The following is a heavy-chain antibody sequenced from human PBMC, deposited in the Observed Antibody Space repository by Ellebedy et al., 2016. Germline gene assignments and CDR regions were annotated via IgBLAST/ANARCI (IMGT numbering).Heavy chain of an antibody. J-gene: IGHJ4*02. CDR2: ISSSSSYI. D-gene: IGHD6-13*01. CDR1: GFTFSSYS. Sequence: GESLKISXAASGFTFSSYSMNWVRQAPGKGLEWVSSISSSSSYIYYADSVKGRFTISRDNAKNSLYLQMNSLRAEDTAVYYCARDLIAAAGTSGYWGQGTLVTVSS. CDR3: ARDLIAAAGTSGY. V-gene: IGHV3-21*01.